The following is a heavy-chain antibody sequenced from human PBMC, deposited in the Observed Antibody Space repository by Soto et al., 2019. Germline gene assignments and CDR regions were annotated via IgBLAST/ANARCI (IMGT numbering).Heavy chain of an antibody. CDR2: VNAGNGNT. CDR3: ARVKASGWLNWFDP. CDR1: GYTFTSYA. J-gene: IGHJ5*02. D-gene: IGHD6-19*01. V-gene: IGHV1-3*01. Sequence: ASVKVSCKASGYTFTSYAMHWVRQAPGQRLEWMGWVNAGNGNTKYSQKFQGRVTITRDTSASTAYMELSSLRSEDTAVYYCARVKASGWLNWFDPWGQGTLVTVS.